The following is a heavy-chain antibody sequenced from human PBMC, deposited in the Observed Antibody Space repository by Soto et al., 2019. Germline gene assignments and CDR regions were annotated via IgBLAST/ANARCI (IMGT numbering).Heavy chain of an antibody. CDR1: GGSLTSGGYY. CDR2: IYHSGST. Sequence: QVQLQESGPGLVKPSQTLSLTCTVSGGSLTSGGYYWSWIRQHPGKGLEWIGYIYHSGSTYYNTSLKSRFTISVDTSKNQFSLKLSAVTAADTAVYYCAKSRLEQYFFDSWGQGTLVTVSS. J-gene: IGHJ4*02. CDR3: AKSRLEQYFFDS. V-gene: IGHV4-31*03.